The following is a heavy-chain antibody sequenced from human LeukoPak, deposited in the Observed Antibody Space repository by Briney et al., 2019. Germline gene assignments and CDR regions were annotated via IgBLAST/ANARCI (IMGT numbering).Heavy chain of an antibody. D-gene: IGHD1-26*01. V-gene: IGHV3-23*01. CDR3: AKDLIVGATSNYFDY. J-gene: IGHJ4*02. CDR1: GFTFSSYA. CDR2: ISGGGGST. Sequence: GGSPRLSCAASGFTFSSYAMSWVRQAPGKGLEWVSAISGGGGSTYYADSVKGRFTISRDNSKNTLYLQMNSLRAEDTAVYYCAKDLIVGATSNYFDYWGQGTLVTVSS.